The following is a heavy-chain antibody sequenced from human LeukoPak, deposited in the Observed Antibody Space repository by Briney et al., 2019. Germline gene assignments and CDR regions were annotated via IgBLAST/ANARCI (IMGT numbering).Heavy chain of an antibody. J-gene: IGHJ4*02. Sequence: ASVKVSCKASGYTFTSYGISWVRQAPGQGLEWMGWISAYNGNTNYAQKLQGRATMTTDTSTSTAYMGLRSLRSDDTAVYYCARACTGGVCYLFDCWGQGTLVTVSS. CDR3: ARACTGGVCYLFDC. V-gene: IGHV1-18*01. CDR1: GYTFTSYG. D-gene: IGHD2-8*02. CDR2: ISAYNGNT.